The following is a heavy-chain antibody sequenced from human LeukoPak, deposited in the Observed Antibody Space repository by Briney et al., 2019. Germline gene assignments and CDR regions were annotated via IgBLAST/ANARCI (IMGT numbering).Heavy chain of an antibody. CDR2: ISGSGGST. V-gene: IGHV3-23*01. D-gene: IGHD3-10*01. J-gene: IGHJ6*02. CDR3: ATDVWFGEPTPTAYYYGMDV. Sequence: GGSLRLSCAASGFTFSSYAMSWVRQAPGKGLEWVSAISGSGGSTYYADSVKGRFTISRDNSKNTLYLQMNSLRAEDTAVYYCATDVWFGEPTPTAYYYGMDVWGQGTTVTVSS. CDR1: GFTFSSYA.